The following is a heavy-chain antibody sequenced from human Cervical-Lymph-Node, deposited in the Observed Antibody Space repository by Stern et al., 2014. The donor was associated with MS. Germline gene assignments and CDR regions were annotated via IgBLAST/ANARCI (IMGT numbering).Heavy chain of an antibody. CDR1: GFSFSSNA. CDR3: ARGGVGAIT. D-gene: IGHD1-26*01. J-gene: IGHJ4*02. Sequence: EVQLEESGGGLVHPGGSLRLSCAASGFSFSSNAMHWVRQAPGKGLEFVSAISSNGSRTYYASSVEVRFTISRDNSKNTLYLQMGSLRTDDMAVYYCARGGVGAITWGQGTLVTVSS. CDR2: ISSNGSRT. V-gene: IGHV3-64*01.